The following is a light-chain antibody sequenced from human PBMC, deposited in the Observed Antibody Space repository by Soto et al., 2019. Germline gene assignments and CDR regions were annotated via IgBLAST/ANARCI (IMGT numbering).Light chain of an antibody. V-gene: IGKV1-33*01. CDR1: QAISKS. Sequence: DIQMTQSPSSLSASVGDRITITCQASQAISKSLNWYQQKPGKAPKLLIYDTSNLKTGVPSRFSGSGSGTDFTFTVSSLQPADIATYYCQQYDNLPLTFGGGTKVEI. CDR3: QQYDNLPLT. J-gene: IGKJ4*01. CDR2: DTS.